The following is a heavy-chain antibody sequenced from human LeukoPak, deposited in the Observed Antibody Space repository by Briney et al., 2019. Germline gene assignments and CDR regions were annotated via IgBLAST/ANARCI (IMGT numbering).Heavy chain of an antibody. CDR1: GDASSRSRYY. Sequence: KPSETQSLTCTVSGDASSRSRYYCGWIRQPPGKGLEWIGYIYYYGTTDSIPSLRSRVTISLDTSKNQFSLKLSSVTAADTAVYYCARLRTVSSGPDYWGQGTLVTVSS. V-gene: IGHV4-30-4*08. J-gene: IGHJ4*02. CDR3: ARLRTVSSGPDY. CDR2: IYYYGTT. D-gene: IGHD3-22*01.